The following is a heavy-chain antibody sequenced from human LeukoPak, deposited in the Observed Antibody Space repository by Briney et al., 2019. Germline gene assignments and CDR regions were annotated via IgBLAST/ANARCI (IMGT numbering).Heavy chain of an antibody. J-gene: IGHJ4*02. CDR2: IIPIFGTA. D-gene: IGHD3-22*01. V-gene: IGHV1-69*05. Sequence: GASVKVSCKASGGTFSSYAISWVRQAPGQGLEWMGGIIPIFGTANYAQTFQGRVTLTTDESTSTAYMELSSLRSEDTAVYYCGSAAEQYYYDSSAEYWGQGTLVTVSS. CDR1: GGTFSSYA. CDR3: GSAAEQYYYDSSAEY.